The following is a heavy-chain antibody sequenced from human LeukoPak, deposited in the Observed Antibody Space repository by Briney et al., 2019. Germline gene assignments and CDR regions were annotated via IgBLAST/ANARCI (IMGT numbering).Heavy chain of an antibody. CDR3: AKAIHSSSSGVVDY. D-gene: IGHD6-6*01. Sequence: GGSLRLSCAASGFIFSNYAMHWVRQAPGKGLEWVTFIRYDGSNKYYAESVKGRFTISRDNSKNTLYLQMNSLRAEDTAVYYCAKAIHSSSSGVVDYWGQGTQVTVSS. CDR2: IRYDGSNK. V-gene: IGHV3-30*02. J-gene: IGHJ4*02. CDR1: GFIFSNYA.